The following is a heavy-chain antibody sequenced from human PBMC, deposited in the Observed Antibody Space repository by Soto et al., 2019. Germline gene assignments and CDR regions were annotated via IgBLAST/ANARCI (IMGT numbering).Heavy chain of an antibody. D-gene: IGHD2-15*01. V-gene: IGHV4-34*01. CDR1: GGSFTGYY. CDR2: IKDGGST. J-gene: IGHJ4*02. CDR3: ARGQEGVVSTH. Sequence: QVQLQQWGAGLLKPSETLSLTCAVNGGSFTGYYWSWVRQPPGKGLEWIGEIKDGGSTNYSPSLRRRATKSADTPKNQFSLKVTSVTAADTAVYYCARGQEGVVSTHWDQGPLVTVSS.